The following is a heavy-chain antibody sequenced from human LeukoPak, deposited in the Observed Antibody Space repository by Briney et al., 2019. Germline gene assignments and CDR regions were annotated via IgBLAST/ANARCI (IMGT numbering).Heavy chain of an antibody. D-gene: IGHD3-16*01. J-gene: IGHJ3*01. CDR1: GGSISTYY. V-gene: IGHV4-59*01. Sequence: SETLSLTCTGSGGSISTYYWSWIRQSPGKGLEWIGYIYHSGNTNYNPSLKRRVTISVDTSKNQFSLKLSSVTAADTAVYCWASVGEGSFDVWGQGTMVTVSS. CDR2: IYHSGNT. CDR3: ASVGEGSFDV.